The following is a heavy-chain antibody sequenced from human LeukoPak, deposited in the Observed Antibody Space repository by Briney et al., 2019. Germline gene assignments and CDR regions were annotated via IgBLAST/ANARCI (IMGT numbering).Heavy chain of an antibody. D-gene: IGHD6-19*01. CDR2: IYYSGST. V-gene: IGHV4-59*12. CDR3: ARGGWWLVSTGFWFDP. CDR1: GGSISSYY. J-gene: IGHJ5*02. Sequence: PSETLSLTCTVSGGSISSYYWSWIRQPPGKGLEWIGYIYYSGSTNYNPSLKSRVTISVDTSKNQFFLKLSSVTAADTAVYYCARGGWWLVSTGFWFDPWGQGTLVTVSS.